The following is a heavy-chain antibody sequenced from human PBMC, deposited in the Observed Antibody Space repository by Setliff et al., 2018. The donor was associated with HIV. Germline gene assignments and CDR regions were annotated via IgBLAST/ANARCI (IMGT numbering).Heavy chain of an antibody. CDR1: GFTFDDYA. V-gene: IGHV3-9*01. CDR3: AKSPNRYSPLDWFDP. J-gene: IGHJ5*02. D-gene: IGHD5-18*01. Sequence: SLKISCAASGFTFDDYAMHWVRQAPGKGLEWVSGISWNSGSIGYADSVKGRFTISRDNAKNSLYVQMNSLRSEDTALYYCAKSPNRYSPLDWFDPWGQGTLVTVSS. CDR2: ISWNSGSI.